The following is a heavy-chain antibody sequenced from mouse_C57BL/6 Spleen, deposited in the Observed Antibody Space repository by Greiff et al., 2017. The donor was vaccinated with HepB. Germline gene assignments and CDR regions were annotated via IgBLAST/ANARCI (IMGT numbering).Heavy chain of an antibody. CDR2: IYPRSGNT. J-gene: IGHJ4*01. CDR3: ARSEGNLNYAMDY. Sequence: VQRVESGAELARPGASVKLSCKASGYTFTSYGLSWVKQRTGQGLEWIGEIYPRSGNTYYNEKFKGKATLTADKSSSTAYMELRSLTSEDSEVYFCARSEGNLNYAMDYWGQGTSVTVSS. V-gene: IGHV1-81*01. CDR1: GYTFTSYG. D-gene: IGHD2-1*01.